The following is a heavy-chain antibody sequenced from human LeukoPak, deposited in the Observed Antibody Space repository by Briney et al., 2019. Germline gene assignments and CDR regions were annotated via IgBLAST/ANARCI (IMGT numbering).Heavy chain of an antibody. J-gene: IGHJ3*02. CDR1: GYTFTSYG. D-gene: IGHD3-22*01. CDR2: ISAYNGNT. Sequence: ASVKVSFKASGYTFTSYGISWVRQAPGQGLEWMGWISAYNGNTNYAQKLQGRATMTTDTSTSTAYMELWSLRSDVTAVYYCARSTRWASSGYYSKGTLDAFDIWGQGTMVTVS. V-gene: IGHV1-18*01. CDR3: ARSTRWASSGYYSKGTLDAFDI.